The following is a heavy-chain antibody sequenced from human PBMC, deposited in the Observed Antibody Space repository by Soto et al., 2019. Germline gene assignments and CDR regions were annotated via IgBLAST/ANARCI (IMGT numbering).Heavy chain of an antibody. Sequence: VKVSCKASRSTVSDYYMHWVRQAPGQGLEWMGWINRNSGGINYAQQFQGRVTMTWDTSTGTVYMELNRLRSDDTAVYYCASPSSKWLPYFDFWGQGTQVTVSS. CDR1: RSTVSDYY. D-gene: IGHD6-19*01. CDR3: ASPSSKWLPYFDF. V-gene: IGHV1-2*02. CDR2: INRNSGGI. J-gene: IGHJ4*02.